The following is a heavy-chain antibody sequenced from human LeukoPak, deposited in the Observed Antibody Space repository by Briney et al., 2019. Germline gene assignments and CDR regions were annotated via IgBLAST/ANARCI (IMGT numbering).Heavy chain of an antibody. Sequence: PGRSLRLSCAASGFTFSSYAMHWVRQAPGKGLEWVAVISYDGSNKYYADSVKGRFTISRDNPKNTLYLQMNSLRPEDTAVYYCAKVNYYCTSTTCSDFYYYAMDVWGQGTTVTVSS. V-gene: IGHV3-30-3*01. CDR3: AKVNYYCTSTTCSDFYYYAMDV. J-gene: IGHJ6*02. D-gene: IGHD2-2*01. CDR1: GFTFSSYA. CDR2: ISYDGSNK.